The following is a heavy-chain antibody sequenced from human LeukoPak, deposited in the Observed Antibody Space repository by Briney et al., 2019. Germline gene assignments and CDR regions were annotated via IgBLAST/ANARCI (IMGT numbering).Heavy chain of an antibody. CDR1: GFTFSSYS. CDR2: ISSSSSYI. V-gene: IGHV3-21*01. J-gene: IGHJ6*03. CDR3: ARDGRWMDTAMEKYYYYYYYMDV. D-gene: IGHD5-18*01. Sequence: GGSLRLSCAASGFTFSSYSMNWVRQAPGKGLEWVSSISSSSSYIYYADSVKGRFTISRDNAKNSLYLQMNSLRAEDTAVYYCARDGRWMDTAMEKYYYYYYYMDVWGKGTTVTVSS.